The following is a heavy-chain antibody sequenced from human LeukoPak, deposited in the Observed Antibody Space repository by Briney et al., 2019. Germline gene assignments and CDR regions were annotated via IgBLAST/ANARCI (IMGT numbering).Heavy chain of an antibody. CDR1: GYTFTGYY. CDR3: AKAGSRFQKLELDY. J-gene: IGHJ4*02. CDR2: ISPNSGGT. V-gene: IGHV1-2*02. Sequence: ASVKVSCKASGYTFTGYYMHWVRQAPGQGLEWMGWISPNSGGTNYAQKFQGRVTMTRDTSISTAYMELSRLRSDDTAVYYCAKAGSRFQKLELDYWGQGTLVTVSS. D-gene: IGHD1-7*01.